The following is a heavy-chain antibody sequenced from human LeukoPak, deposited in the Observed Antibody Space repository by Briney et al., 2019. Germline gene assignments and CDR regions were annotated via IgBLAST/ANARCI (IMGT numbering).Heavy chain of an antibody. CDR3: ARARTRYCTNGVCYNPLSY. Sequence: GASVKVSCKASGYTFTGYYMHLVRQAPGQGLEWMGRINPNSGGTNYAQKFQGRVTMTRDTSISTAYMELSRLRSDDTAVYYCARARTRYCTNGVCYNPLSYWGQGTLVTVSS. CDR2: INPNSGGT. V-gene: IGHV1-2*06. CDR1: GYTFTGYY. J-gene: IGHJ4*02. D-gene: IGHD2-8*01.